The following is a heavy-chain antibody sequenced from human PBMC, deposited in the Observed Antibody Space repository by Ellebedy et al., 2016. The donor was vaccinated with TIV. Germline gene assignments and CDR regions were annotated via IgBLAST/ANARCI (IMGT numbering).Heavy chain of an antibody. V-gene: IGHV1-2*02. CDR3: ANKWCGVSDCYLASFDF. CDR2: INPKSGDT. CDR1: GYTIADYY. D-gene: IGHD2-8*01. Sequence: ASVKVSCXASGYTIADYYLHWVRQAPGQGLEWMGWINPKSGDTNYAQKFQGRVTMTRDTSTSTAYMELSRLTFDDTAIYYCANKWCGVSDCYLASFDFWGQGTWVTVSS. J-gene: IGHJ4*02.